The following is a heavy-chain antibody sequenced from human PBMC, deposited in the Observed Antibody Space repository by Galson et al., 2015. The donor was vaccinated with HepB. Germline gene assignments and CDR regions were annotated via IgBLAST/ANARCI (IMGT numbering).Heavy chain of an antibody. CDR1: GGSISSGDYY. D-gene: IGHD2-2*01. CDR2: IYYSGST. Sequence: TLSLTCTVSGGSISSGDYYWSWIRQPPGKGLEWIGYIYYSGSTYYNPSLKSRVTISVDTSKNQFSLKLSSVTAADTAVYYCARVAKTRSLVPAAIPNQKNYYYYYGMDVWGQGTTVTVSS. CDR3: ARVAKTRSLVPAAIPNQKNYYYYYGMDV. V-gene: IGHV4-30-4*01. J-gene: IGHJ6*02.